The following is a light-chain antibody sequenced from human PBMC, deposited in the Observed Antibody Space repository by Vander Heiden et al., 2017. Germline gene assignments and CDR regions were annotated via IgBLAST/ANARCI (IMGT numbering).Light chain of an antibody. CDR2: AAS. V-gene: IGKV1-39*01. Sequence: IQLTKSPSSLSASVGDRVTITCRASQSISRYLHWYQQKPGKVPKLLIYAASSLQSGVPSRFSGSGSGTDFTLTISSLQPEDFATYYCQQSFSAPRTFGQGTKLQIK. CDR3: QQSFSAPRT. CDR1: QSISRY. J-gene: IGKJ2*01.